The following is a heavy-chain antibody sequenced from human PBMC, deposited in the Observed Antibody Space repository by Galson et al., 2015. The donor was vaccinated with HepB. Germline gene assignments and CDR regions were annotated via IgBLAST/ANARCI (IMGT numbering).Heavy chain of an antibody. CDR2: ISYHGHNK. V-gene: IGHV3-30*18. CDR1: GFTFSSYG. D-gene: IGHD6-19*01. J-gene: IGHJ4*02. Sequence: SLRLSCAASGFTFSSYGMHWVRQAPGKGLEWVAVISYHGHNKNYADSVKGRFTTSRDNAENTLYLQMNSLRPEDTAFYYCAKVSTKYTSGWYYFDSWGQGTLVTVSS. CDR3: AKVSTKYTSGWYYFDS.